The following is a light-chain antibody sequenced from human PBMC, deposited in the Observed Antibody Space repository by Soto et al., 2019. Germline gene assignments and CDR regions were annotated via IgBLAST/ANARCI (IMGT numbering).Light chain of an antibody. V-gene: IGLV2-14*01. Sequence: QSVLTQPASVSGPPGQSITISCTGTSSDVGGYNYVSWYQQHPGKAPKLMIYEVSNRPSGVSNRLSGSKSGNTASLTISGLQAEDEADYYCSPYTSSSTLYVFGTGTKVTVL. CDR3: SPYTSSSTLYV. CDR2: EVS. J-gene: IGLJ1*01. CDR1: SSDVGGYNY.